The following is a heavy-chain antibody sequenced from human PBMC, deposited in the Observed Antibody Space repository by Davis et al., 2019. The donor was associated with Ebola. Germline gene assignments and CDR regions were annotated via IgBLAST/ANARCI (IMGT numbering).Heavy chain of an antibody. D-gene: IGHD3-10*01. J-gene: IGHJ6*02. V-gene: IGHV3-30*03. CDR2: ISYDGSNK. CDR3: ARGGFTMEMDV. Sequence: GGSLRLSCAASGFTFSSYGMHRVRQAPGKGLEWVAVISYDGSNKYYADSVKGRFTISRDNSKNTLYLQMNSLRAEDTAVYYCARGGFTMEMDVWGQGTTVTVSS. CDR1: GFTFSSYG.